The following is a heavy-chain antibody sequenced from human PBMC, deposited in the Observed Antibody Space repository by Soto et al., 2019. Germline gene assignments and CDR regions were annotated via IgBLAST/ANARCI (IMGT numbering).Heavy chain of an antibody. D-gene: IGHD4-17*01. V-gene: IGHV4-34*01. CDR1: GGSFSGYY. J-gene: IGHJ4*02. CDR2: INHSGSA. Sequence: SETLSLTCAVYGGSFSGYYCSWIRQPPGKGLEWIGEINHSGSANYNPSPKSRVTISVDTSKNQFSLNLSSVTAADTAVYYCARRTNDYGGDYFDYWGQGTLVTVSS. CDR3: ARRTNDYGGDYFDY.